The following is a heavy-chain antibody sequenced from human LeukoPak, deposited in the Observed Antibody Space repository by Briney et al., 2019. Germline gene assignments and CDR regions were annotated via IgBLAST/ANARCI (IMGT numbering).Heavy chain of an antibody. CDR2: IYHSGST. D-gene: IGHD3-9*01. V-gene: IGHV4-30-2*02. CDR1: GGSINSGGYY. J-gene: IGHJ5*02. Sequence: SETLSLTCTVSGGSINSGGYYWSWIRQPPGKGLEWIGYIYHSGSTYYNPSLKSRVTISVDRSKNQFSLKLSSVTAADTAVYYCARSNQNVLRYFAWGQGTLVTVSP. CDR3: ARSNQNVLRYFA.